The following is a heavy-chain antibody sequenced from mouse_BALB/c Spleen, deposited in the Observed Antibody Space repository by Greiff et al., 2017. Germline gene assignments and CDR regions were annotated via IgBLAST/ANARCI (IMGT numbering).Heavy chain of an antibody. V-gene: IGHV1-54*01. D-gene: IGHD1-1*02. CDR2: INPGSGGT. J-gene: IGHJ3*01. CDR3: ASYGSWFAY. Sequence: QVQLQQSGAELVRPGTSVKVSCKASGYAFTNYLIEWVKQRPGQGLEWIGVINPGSGGTNYNEKFKGKATLTADKSSSTAYMQLSSLTSDDSAVYYCASYGSWFAYWGQGTLVTVSA. CDR1: GYAFTNYL.